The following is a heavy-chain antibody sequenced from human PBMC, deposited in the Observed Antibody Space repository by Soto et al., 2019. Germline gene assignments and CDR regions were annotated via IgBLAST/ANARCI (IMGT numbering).Heavy chain of an antibody. D-gene: IGHD6-13*01. CDR3: AKGALGSSSWYDFDY. J-gene: IGHJ4*02. CDR1: GFTFNNYA. V-gene: IGHV3-23*01. Sequence: EVQLLESGGGLVQPGGSLRLSCAASGFTFNNYAMNWVRQAPGKGLEWVSSISGSGDSTYYADSVKGRFTISRDNSKNTMYLQMNRLRAEDTAVYYCAKGALGSSSWYDFDYWGQGTLVTVSS. CDR2: ISGSGDST.